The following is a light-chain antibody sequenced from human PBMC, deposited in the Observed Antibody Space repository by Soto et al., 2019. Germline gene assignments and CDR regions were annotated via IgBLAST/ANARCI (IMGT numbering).Light chain of an antibody. Sequence: DIKITQSPSTLCAYVGDRVTITCRASQSISSWLAWYQQKPGKAPKLLIYDASSLESGVPSRFSGSGSGTEFTLTISSLQPDDFATYYCQQYNSYSGTFGQGTKVDIK. V-gene: IGKV1-5*01. CDR1: QSISSW. CDR3: QQYNSYSGT. J-gene: IGKJ1*01. CDR2: DAS.